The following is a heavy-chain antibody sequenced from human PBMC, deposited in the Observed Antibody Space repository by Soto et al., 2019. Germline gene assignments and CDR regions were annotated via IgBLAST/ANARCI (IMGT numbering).Heavy chain of an antibody. D-gene: IGHD3-9*01. CDR1: GFTFTSSA. J-gene: IGHJ4*02. CDR3: AKDRTGWDFYFDY. CDR2: IVVGSGNT. Sequence: SVKVSCKASGFTFTSSAVQWVRQARGQRLEWIGWIVVGSGNTNYAQKFQERVAITRDMSTSTAYRELSSLRSEDTAVYYCAKDRTGWDFYFDYWGLGTLVTVSS. V-gene: IGHV1-58*01.